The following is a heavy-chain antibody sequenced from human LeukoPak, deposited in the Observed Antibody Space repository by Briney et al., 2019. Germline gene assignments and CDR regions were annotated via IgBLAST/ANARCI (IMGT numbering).Heavy chain of an antibody. J-gene: IGHJ6*02. CDR3: ARGSSSSWYYYGMDV. V-gene: IGHV7-4-1*02. Sequence: ASVKVSCKASGYTFTSYAMNWVRQAPGQGLEWMGRINTNTGNPTYAQGFTGRFVFSLDTSVSTAYLQISSLKAEDTAVYYCARGSSSSWYYYGMDVWGQGTTVTVSS. D-gene: IGHD6-13*01. CDR2: INTNTGNP. CDR1: GYTFTSYA.